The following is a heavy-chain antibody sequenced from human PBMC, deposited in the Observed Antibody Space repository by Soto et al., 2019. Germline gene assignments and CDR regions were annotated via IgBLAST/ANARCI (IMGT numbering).Heavy chain of an antibody. D-gene: IGHD6-19*01. J-gene: IGHJ4*02. CDR2: IYPHSSDT. CDR3: ARQSIELAGLFDS. V-gene: IGHV5-51*01. CDR1: GYSFTSNW. Sequence: GESLKISCKTSGYSFTSNWIGWVRQMPGKGLEWMGIIYPHSSDTKYSPSFEGQVTISTDMSITTAYLQWNSLKATDTAIYYCARQSIELAGLFDSWGQGTLVTVSS.